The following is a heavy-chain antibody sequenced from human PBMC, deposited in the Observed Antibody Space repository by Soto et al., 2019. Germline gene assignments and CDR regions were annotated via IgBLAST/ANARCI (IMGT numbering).Heavy chain of an antibody. V-gene: IGHV3-23*01. Sequence: GGSLRLSCAASGFTFSNYAMSWVRQAPGKGLEWVSAISGSGGSTYYADSVKGRFTISRGNSKNTLYLQMNSLRAEDTAVYYCARAYSSGWYPSGYWGQGTLVTVSS. CDR3: ARAYSSGWYPSGY. CDR1: GFTFSNYA. CDR2: ISGSGGST. J-gene: IGHJ4*02. D-gene: IGHD6-19*01.